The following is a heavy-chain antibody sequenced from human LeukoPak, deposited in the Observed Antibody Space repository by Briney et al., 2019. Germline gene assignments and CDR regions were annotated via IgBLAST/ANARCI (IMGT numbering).Heavy chain of an antibody. Sequence: PSETLSLTCAVYGGSFSGYYWSWIRQPPGKGLEWIGEINHSGSTNYNPSLKSRVTISVDTSKNQCSLKLSSVTAADTAVYYCARVLGVFWSGYYATWRYYYMDVWGKGTTGTVS. V-gene: IGHV4-34*01. CDR2: INHSGST. CDR1: GGSFSGYY. D-gene: IGHD3-3*01. CDR3: ARVLGVFWSGYYATWRYYYMDV. J-gene: IGHJ6*03.